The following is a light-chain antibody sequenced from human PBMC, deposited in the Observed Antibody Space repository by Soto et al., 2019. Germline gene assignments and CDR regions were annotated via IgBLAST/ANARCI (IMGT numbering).Light chain of an antibody. CDR1: QIISDW. J-gene: IGKJ5*01. V-gene: IGKV1-5*03. CDR3: QQHNDYPIT. Sequence: DIQMTQSPSTLSASVGDRVTITCRASQIISDWLAWYQQKPGKAPYLLIYKASNLESGVPSRFSGSGSGTEFTLTISSLQPDDFATYYCQQHNDYPITFGQGTGLENK. CDR2: KAS.